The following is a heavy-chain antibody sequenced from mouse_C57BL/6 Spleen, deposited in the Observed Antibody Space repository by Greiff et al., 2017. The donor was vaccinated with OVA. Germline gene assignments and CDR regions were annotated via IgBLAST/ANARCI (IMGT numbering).Heavy chain of an antibody. CDR1: GFTFSDYG. J-gene: IGHJ1*03. V-gene: IGHV5-17*01. CDR2: ISSGSSTI. D-gene: IGHD2-10*01. CDR3: ARSYYGNYEYFDV. Sequence: EVMLVESGGGLVKPGGSLKLSCAASGFTFSDYGMHWVRQAPEKGLEWVAYISSGSSTIYYADTVKGRFTISRDNAKNTLFLQMTSLRSEDTAMYYCARSYYGNYEYFDVWGTGTTVTVSS.